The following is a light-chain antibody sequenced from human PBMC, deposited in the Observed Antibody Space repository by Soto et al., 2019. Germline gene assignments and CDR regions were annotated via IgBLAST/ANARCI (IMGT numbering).Light chain of an antibody. CDR3: SSYVGNSNLV. J-gene: IGLJ3*02. CDR2: EVY. CDR1: FNDVGGYNY. V-gene: IGLV2-8*01. Sequence: QSALTQPPSASGSPGQSVTISCTGTFNDVGGYNYVSWYQQHPGKAPKVIIYEVYKRPSGVPERFSGSKSGKTASLTVSGLQADDEADYYCSSYVGNSNLVFGGGTKVTVL.